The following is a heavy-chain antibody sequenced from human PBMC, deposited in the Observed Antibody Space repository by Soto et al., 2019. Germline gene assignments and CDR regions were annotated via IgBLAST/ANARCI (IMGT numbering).Heavy chain of an antibody. J-gene: IGHJ4*02. CDR3: SKVLYRYGLGIDY. CDR1: GFTFSSYG. V-gene: IGHV3-30*18. CDR2: ISYDGSNK. D-gene: IGHD5-18*01. Sequence: GGSLRLSCAASGFTFSSYGMHWVRQAPGKGLEWVAVISYDGSNKYYADSVKGRFTISRDNSKNTLYLQMNSLRAEDTAVYYFSKVLYRYGLGIDYWGQGTLVTVYS.